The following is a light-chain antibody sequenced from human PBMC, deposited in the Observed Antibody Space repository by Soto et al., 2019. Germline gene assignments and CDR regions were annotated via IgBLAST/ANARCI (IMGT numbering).Light chain of an antibody. Sequence: DIQLTKKPSFLSASVGDRVTITCRASQVISNYLVWYQQKPGQAPKLLIYAASTLQSGVPSRFSGSGFGSDFTLTISSLQPEDFATYYCQQFSSYPLTFGGGTKVDIK. V-gene: IGKV1-9*01. CDR1: QVISNY. J-gene: IGKJ4*01. CDR3: QQFSSYPLT. CDR2: AAS.